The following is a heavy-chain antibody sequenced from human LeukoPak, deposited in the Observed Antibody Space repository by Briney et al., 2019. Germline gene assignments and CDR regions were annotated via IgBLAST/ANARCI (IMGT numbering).Heavy chain of an antibody. J-gene: IGHJ6*01. D-gene: IGHD3-22*01. CDR3: AKLSVVVTPAYGIPV. CDR2: ISVSGNST. CDR1: ALSSNSSD. Sequence: PGGSLSCSPAAVALSSNSSDTICVRQAPGKGLEWVSVISVSGNSTYYADSVKGRFTISRDNSKNTLYLQMNSLRAEDSGVHYCAKLSVVVTPAYGIPVRGGGRTVTVSS. V-gene: IGHV3-23*01.